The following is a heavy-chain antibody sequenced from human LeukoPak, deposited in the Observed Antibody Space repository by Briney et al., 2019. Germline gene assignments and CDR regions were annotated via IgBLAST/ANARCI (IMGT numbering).Heavy chain of an antibody. J-gene: IGHJ4*02. D-gene: IGHD3-3*01. CDR1: GGPISSYF. CDR3: AGSRFFCCKRRYPQD. Sequence: SETLSLTCSVSGGPISSYFWSWIRQPPGKGLEWIGYISYNGITKYNPSLNSRVTISVDTSNNQFSLKVTSVTAVSPPVYYCAGSRFFCCKRRYPQDWGQGTLVTVSS. V-gene: IGHV4-59*01. CDR2: ISYNGIT.